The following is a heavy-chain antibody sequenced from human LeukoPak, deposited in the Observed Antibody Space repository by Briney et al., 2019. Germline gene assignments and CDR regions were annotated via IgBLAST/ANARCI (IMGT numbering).Heavy chain of an antibody. D-gene: IGHD4-17*01. Sequence: SETLSLTCTVSGGSISSYYWSWIRQPPGKGLEWIGYIYYSGSTNYNPSLKSRVTISVDTSKNQFSLKLSSVTAADTAVYYCARDLGPYGRPTTGYFDLWGRGTLVTVSS. J-gene: IGHJ2*01. CDR1: GGSISSYY. CDR3: ARDLGPYGRPTTGYFDL. CDR2: IYYSGST. V-gene: IGHV4-59*01.